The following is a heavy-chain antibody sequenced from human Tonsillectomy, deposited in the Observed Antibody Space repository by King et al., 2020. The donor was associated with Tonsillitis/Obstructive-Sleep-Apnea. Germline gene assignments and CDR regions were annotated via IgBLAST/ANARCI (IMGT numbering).Heavy chain of an antibody. V-gene: IGHV5-51*01. CDR3: ARAYDDLWSGYVNAFDI. CDR2: IYPGDSDT. J-gene: IGHJ3*02. Sequence: QLVQSGAEVKKPGESLKISCKGSGYSFTNSWIGWVRQMPGKGLEWMGIIYPGDSDTRYSPSFQGQVTISADKSISTAYLQWSSLKASDTAMYYCARAYDDLWSGYVNAFDIWGQGRMVTVSS. D-gene: IGHD3-3*01. CDR1: GYSFTNSW.